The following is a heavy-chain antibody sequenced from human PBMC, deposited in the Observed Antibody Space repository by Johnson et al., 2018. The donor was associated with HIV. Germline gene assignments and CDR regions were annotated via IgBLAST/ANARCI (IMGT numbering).Heavy chain of an antibody. D-gene: IGHD2-8*02. Sequence: MQLVESGGGVVQPGRSLRLACASSAFTFSNYAMHWVRQAPGKGLEWVSGINWNGGSTGYADSVEGRFTISRDNAKNSLYLQMNSLRVEDTALYYCARDLAYGDIVLVSAFDIWGQGTMVTVSS. CDR3: ARDLAYGDIVLVSAFDI. CDR1: AFTFSNYA. J-gene: IGHJ3*02. V-gene: IGHV3-20*04. CDR2: INWNGGST.